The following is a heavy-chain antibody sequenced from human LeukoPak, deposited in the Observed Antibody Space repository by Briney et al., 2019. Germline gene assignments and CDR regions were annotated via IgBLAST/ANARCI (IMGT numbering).Heavy chain of an antibody. CDR2: INHSGST. V-gene: IGHV4-34*01. CDR1: GGSLSGYY. Sequence: SETLSLTCAVYGGSLSGYYWSWIRQPPGKGLEWIGEINHSGSTNYNPSFKSRVTISVDTSKNQFSLKLSSVTAADTAVYYCAKDLRGPAFWSGYQTLYYYYGMDVWGQGTTVTVSS. J-gene: IGHJ6*02. D-gene: IGHD3-3*01. CDR3: AKDLRGPAFWSGYQTLYYYYGMDV.